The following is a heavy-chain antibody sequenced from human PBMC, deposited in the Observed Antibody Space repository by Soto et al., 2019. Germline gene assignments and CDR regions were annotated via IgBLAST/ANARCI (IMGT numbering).Heavy chain of an antibody. CDR3: AREARRMYSSSWFDP. J-gene: IGHJ5*02. Sequence: QVQLQESGPGLVKPSGTLSLTCAVSGGSISSSNWWSWVRQPPGKGLEWLGEIYHRGSTNYNPSLKSRVTISVDKSKNQFSLKLSSVTAADTAVYYCAREARRMYSSSWFDPWGQGTLVTVSS. D-gene: IGHD6-13*01. CDR1: GGSISSSNW. V-gene: IGHV4-4*02. CDR2: IYHRGST.